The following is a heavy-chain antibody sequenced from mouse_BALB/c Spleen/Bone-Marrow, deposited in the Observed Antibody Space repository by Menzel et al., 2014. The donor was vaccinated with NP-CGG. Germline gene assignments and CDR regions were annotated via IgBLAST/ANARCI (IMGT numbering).Heavy chain of an antibody. D-gene: IGHD1-1*01. J-gene: IGHJ4*01. V-gene: IGHV5-6-5*01. CDR1: GFTFSSYA. CDR3: ARRGGSGNYAMDY. CDR2: ISSGGST. Sequence: EVQGVESGGGLVKPGGSLKPSCAASGFTFSSYAMSWVRQTPEKRLEWVASISSGGSTYYPDSVKGRFTISRDNARNILYLQMSSLRSEDTAMYYCARRGGSGNYAMDYWGQGTSVTVSS.